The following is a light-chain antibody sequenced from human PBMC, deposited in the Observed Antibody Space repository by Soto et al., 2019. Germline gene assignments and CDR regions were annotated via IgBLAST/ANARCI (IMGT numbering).Light chain of an antibody. Sequence: EIVLTQSPGTLSLSPGERATLSCRASQSVYNNYLAWYQHKPGQAPRLLIYAASSRATGIPDRFSGSGSGTEFTLTISSLQSEDFAVYYCQQYNNWPRTFGQGTKVDIK. CDR1: QSVYNNY. J-gene: IGKJ1*01. CDR3: QQYNNWPRT. CDR2: AAS. V-gene: IGKV3-20*01.